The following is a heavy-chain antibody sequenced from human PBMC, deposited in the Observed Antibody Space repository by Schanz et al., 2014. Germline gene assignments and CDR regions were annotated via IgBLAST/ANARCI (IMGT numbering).Heavy chain of an antibody. Sequence: QVQLQESGPGLVKPSQTLSLSCTVSGGSVSSGRYYWSWIRQPAGKALEWGGRVFPNGITNYNPSRKTRVTISLDASKNQSSRPLTPLTAADTAVYYCARDTTWRLDLWGRGTLVTVSS. CDR2: VFPNGIT. V-gene: IGHV4-61*02. J-gene: IGHJ2*01. CDR1: GGSVSSGRYY. D-gene: IGHD1-1*01. CDR3: ARDTTWRLDL.